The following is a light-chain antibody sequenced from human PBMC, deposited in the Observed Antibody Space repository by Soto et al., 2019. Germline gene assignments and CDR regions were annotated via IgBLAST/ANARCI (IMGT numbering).Light chain of an antibody. CDR3: QQYNNWPLT. Sequence: GLTQSPATLSVSPGERATLSGRARQSVSSNLAWHQQRPGQAPRLLIYGASTRATGVPARFSGGGSGTEFTLTITSLQSEDFAVYWCQQYNNWPLTFGPGTRLEI. CDR1: QSVSSN. J-gene: IGKJ5*01. V-gene: IGKV3D-15*01. CDR2: GAS.